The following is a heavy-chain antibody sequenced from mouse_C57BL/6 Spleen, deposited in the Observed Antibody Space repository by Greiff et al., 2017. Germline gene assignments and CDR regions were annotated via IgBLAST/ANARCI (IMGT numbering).Heavy chain of an antibody. D-gene: IGHD1-1*01. V-gene: IGHV1-81*01. CDR1: GYTFTSYG. CDR2: IYPRSGNT. CDR3: ASGEAITTGGY. Sequence: QVQLQQSGAELARPGASVKLSCKASGYTFTSYGISWVKQRTGQGLEWIGEIYPRSGNTYYNEKFKGKATLTADKSSSTAYMELRSLTSEDSAVYFCASGEAITTGGYWGQGTTLTVSS. J-gene: IGHJ2*01.